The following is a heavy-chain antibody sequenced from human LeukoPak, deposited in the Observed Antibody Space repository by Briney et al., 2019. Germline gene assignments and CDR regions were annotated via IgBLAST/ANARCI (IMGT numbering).Heavy chain of an antibody. Sequence: ASVKVSCKASGGTFSSYAISWVRQAPGKGLEWMGGFDPEDGETIYAQKFQGRVTMTEDTSTDTAYMELSSLRSEDTAVYYCATGADSSGYYSPYYFDYWGQGTLVTVSS. CDR2: FDPEDGET. CDR3: ATGADSSGYYSPYYFDY. V-gene: IGHV1-24*01. D-gene: IGHD3-22*01. J-gene: IGHJ4*02. CDR1: GGTFSSYA.